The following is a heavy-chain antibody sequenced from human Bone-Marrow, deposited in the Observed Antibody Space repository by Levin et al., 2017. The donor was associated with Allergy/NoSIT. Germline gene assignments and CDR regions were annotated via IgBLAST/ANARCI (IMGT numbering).Heavy chain of an antibody. CDR3: TTDRRIAAAGGTDY. CDR1: GFTFSNAW. D-gene: IGHD6-13*01. V-gene: IGHV3-15*01. Sequence: GESLKISCAASGFTFSNAWMSWVRQAPGKGLEWVGRIKSKTDGGTTDYAAPVKGRFTISRDDSKNTLYLQMNSLKTEDTAVYYCTTDRRIAAAGGTDYWGQGTLVTVSS. J-gene: IGHJ4*02. CDR2: IKSKTDGGTT.